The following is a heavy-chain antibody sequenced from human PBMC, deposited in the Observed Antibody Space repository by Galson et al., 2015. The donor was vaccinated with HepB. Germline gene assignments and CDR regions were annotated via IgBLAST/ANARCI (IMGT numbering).Heavy chain of an antibody. V-gene: IGHV3-11*06. CDR1: GFTFSDYY. Sequence: SLRLSCAASGFTFSDYYMSWLRQAPGKGLEWVSYISSSSSHTNYADSVKGRFTISRDNAKNSLYLQMNSLRAEDTAVYYCARVTYDFWSGYLGDNWFDPWGQGTLVTVSS. D-gene: IGHD3-3*01. CDR3: ARVTYDFWSGYLGDNWFDP. CDR2: ISSSSSHT. J-gene: IGHJ5*02.